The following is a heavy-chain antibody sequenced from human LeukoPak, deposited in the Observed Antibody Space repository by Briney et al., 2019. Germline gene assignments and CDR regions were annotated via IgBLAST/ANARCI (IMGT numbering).Heavy chain of an antibody. D-gene: IGHD1-26*01. Sequence: SETLSLTCTVSGDSIGNYYWSWIRQPPGKGLEWIGYVYYSGSTNYNPSLKSRVTISVDTSKNQFSLKLSSVTAADTAGYLCARHAYGGSFFDYGGQGTLVTVSS. J-gene: IGHJ4*02. V-gene: IGHV4-59*08. CDR2: VYYSGST. CDR1: GDSIGNYY. CDR3: ARHAYGGSFFDY.